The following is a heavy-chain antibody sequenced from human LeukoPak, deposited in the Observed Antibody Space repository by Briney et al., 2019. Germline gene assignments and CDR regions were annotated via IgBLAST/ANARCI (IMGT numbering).Heavy chain of an antibody. CDR3: ATGPPLGPGF. Sequence: SETLSLTCTVSGGSISTYSWSWIRQPPGKGLEWIGCRYDGGRDLYNPSLKSRVTISVDASKNQFSLKLTSVTAADTAVYYCATGPPLGPGFWGQGTPVTVSS. CDR2: RYDGGRD. J-gene: IGHJ4*02. V-gene: IGHV4-4*08. CDR1: GGSISTYS. D-gene: IGHD7-27*01.